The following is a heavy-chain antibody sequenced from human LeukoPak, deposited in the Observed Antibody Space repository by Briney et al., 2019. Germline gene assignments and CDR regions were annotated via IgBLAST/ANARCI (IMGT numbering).Heavy chain of an antibody. CDR1: GYTFTGYY. J-gene: IGHJ3*02. V-gene: IGHV1-2*02. CDR2: INPNSGGT. Sequence: GASVKVSCKASGYTFTGYYMHWVRQAPGQGLEWMGWINPNSGGTNYAQKFQGRVTMTRDTSISTAYMELSRLRSDDTAVYYCARELYGSGSYYPLAIWGQGTMVTVSS. D-gene: IGHD3-10*01. CDR3: ARELYGSGSYYPLAI.